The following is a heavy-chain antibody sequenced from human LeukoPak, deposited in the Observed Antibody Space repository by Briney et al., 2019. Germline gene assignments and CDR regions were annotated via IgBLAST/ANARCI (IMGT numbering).Heavy chain of an antibody. CDR3: ARGGEVRGVYYYYYMDV. D-gene: IGHD3-10*01. Sequence: GGSLRLSCAASGFTFSSYEMNWVRQAPGKGLEWVSYISSSGRTIYYEDSVKGRFSISRDNAKNSLYLQMNSLRAEDTAVYYCARGGEVRGVYYYYYMDVWGKGTTVTISS. J-gene: IGHJ6*03. CDR2: ISSSGRTI. V-gene: IGHV3-48*03. CDR1: GFTFSSYE.